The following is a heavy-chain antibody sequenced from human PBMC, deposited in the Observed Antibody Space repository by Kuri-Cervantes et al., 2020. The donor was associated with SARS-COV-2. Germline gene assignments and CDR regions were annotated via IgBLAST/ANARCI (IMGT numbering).Heavy chain of an antibody. J-gene: IGHJ6*03. Sequence: ASVKVSCKAPETTFPNYDINWVRQATGQGLEWMGMVKTNSGNTLYAQFFQGRVTMTRDTSTSTVYMELSSLRSEDTAVYYCAREGIAAAGATHMDVWGKGTTVTVSS. V-gene: IGHV1-8*01. CDR2: VKTNSGNT. CDR1: ETTFPNYD. D-gene: IGHD6-13*01. CDR3: AREGIAAAGATHMDV.